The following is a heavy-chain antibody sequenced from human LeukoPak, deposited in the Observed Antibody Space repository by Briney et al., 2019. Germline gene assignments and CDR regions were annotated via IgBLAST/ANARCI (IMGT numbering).Heavy chain of an antibody. D-gene: IGHD4-17*01. J-gene: IGHJ4*02. CDR2: INQDGSQK. CDR3: ARDWFDGDYDRFDY. CDR1: GFTFSSHW. V-gene: IGHV3-7*03. Sequence: GSLRLSCAVSGFTFSSHWTSWFRQAPGKGLEWVANINQDGSQKFSVDSVKGRFTISRDNAKNSLSLQMNSLRVEDTAVYYCARDWFDGDYDRFDYWGQGTLVTVSS.